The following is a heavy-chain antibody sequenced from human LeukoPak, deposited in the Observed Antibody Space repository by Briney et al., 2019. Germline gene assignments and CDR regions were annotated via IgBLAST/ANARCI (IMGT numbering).Heavy chain of an antibody. J-gene: IGHJ6*03. Sequence: SETLSLTCTVSGGSISSSSYYWDWIRQPPGKGLEWIGNVYYGGNTFYNSSLESRVTTSVDMSKNQFSLKLTSLTAADTAVYYCARQRADYFYHYLDVWGKGTSVTVSS. CDR1: GGSISSSSYY. CDR3: ARQRADYFYHYLDV. CDR2: VYYGGNT. V-gene: IGHV4-39*01.